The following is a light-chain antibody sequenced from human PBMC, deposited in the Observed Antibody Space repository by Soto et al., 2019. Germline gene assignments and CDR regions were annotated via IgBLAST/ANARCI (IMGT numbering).Light chain of an antibody. J-gene: IGLJ3*02. CDR2: EVT. Sequence: QSALTQPPSASGSPGQSVTISCTGTSSDVGGYNYVSWYQQYPGRAPKLMIYEVTKRPSGVPDRLSGSKSGNTASLTVSGLQAEDEADYYCSSYAASNNFYFVFGGGTKVTVL. V-gene: IGLV2-8*01. CDR3: SSYAASNNFYFV. CDR1: SSDVGGYNY.